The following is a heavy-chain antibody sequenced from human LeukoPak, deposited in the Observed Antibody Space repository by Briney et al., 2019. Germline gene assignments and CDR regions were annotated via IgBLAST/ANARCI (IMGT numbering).Heavy chain of an antibody. Sequence: GGSLRLSCAASGFTFSSYEMNWVRQAPGKGLEWVSYISTSGNTIYYADSVKGRFTISRDNAKNSLYLQMNSLRAEDTAMYYCARADLSGSYFHPHFLDYWGQGTLVTVSS. CDR3: ARADLSGSYFHPHFLDY. CDR2: ISTSGNTI. CDR1: GFTFSSYE. V-gene: IGHV3-48*03. D-gene: IGHD1-26*01. J-gene: IGHJ4*02.